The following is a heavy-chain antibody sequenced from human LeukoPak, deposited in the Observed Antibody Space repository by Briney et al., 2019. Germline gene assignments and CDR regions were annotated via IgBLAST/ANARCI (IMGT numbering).Heavy chain of an antibody. V-gene: IGHV4-39*07. CDR1: GGSISSGGYY. D-gene: IGHD3-10*02. J-gene: IGHJ4*02. CDR3: ARDFFVRGRGGDFDY. CDR2: IYYSGST. Sequence: SETLSLTCTVSGGSISSGGYYWSWIRQPPGKGLEWIGSIYYSGSTYYNPSLKSRVTISVDTSKNQFSLKLSSVTAADTAVYYCARDFFVRGRGGDFDYWGQGTLVTVSS.